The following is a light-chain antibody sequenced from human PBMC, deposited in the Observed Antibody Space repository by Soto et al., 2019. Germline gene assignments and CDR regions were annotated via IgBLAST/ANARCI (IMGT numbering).Light chain of an antibody. J-gene: IGKJ1*01. V-gene: IGKV3-20*01. CDR3: QQYGSSPTCT. Sequence: EIVLTQSPGTLSLSPGERATLSCRASQSVSRSYLAWYQQKPGQATRLLIYGASSRNTSIPDRFSGSGSGTNFNLTISRLEPGDFHVYCCQQYGSSPTCTFGKGTKVEIK. CDR2: GAS. CDR1: QSVSRSY.